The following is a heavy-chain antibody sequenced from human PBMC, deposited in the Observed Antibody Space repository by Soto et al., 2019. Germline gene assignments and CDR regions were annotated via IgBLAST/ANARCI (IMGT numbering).Heavy chain of an antibody. V-gene: IGHV3-30*03. Sequence: QVQLVESGGGVVQPGRSLRLSCAASGFTFSSYGMYWVRQTPGKGLEWMSIISYDGRSKYYAESVKGRFTISRDNSKNTLYLQMSGLRVEDTAVYYCARAQKWPGGGMDVWGQGTTVTVSS. CDR1: GFTFSSYG. CDR2: ISYDGRSK. D-gene: IGHD5-12*01. J-gene: IGHJ6*02. CDR3: ARAQKWPGGGMDV.